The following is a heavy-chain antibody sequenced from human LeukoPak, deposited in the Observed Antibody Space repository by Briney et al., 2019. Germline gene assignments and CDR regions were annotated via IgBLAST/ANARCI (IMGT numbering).Heavy chain of an antibody. V-gene: IGHV3-30*02. CDR3: AKVLTGYCSSTSCPFDS. Sequence: GGSLRLSCAASGFTFSSYDMHWVRQAPGKGLEWVAYIRYHGSNKNYADSVKGRFTISRDNSKDTLFLQMSSLRAEDTAVYYCAKVLTGYCSSTSCPFDSWGQGTLVTVSS. CDR1: GFTFSSYD. CDR2: IRYHGSNK. J-gene: IGHJ4*02. D-gene: IGHD2-2*01.